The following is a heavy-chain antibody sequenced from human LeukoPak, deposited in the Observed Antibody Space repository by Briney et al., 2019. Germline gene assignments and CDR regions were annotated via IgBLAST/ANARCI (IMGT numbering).Heavy chain of an antibody. CDR1: GYTFTNSY. Sequence: ASVKVSCKASGYTFTNSYIHWVRQASGQGLEWMGIINPSGGGTTYAQKFQGRVTMTRDTPTSTVYMELSSLRSEDTAVYYCARVQGYSSSCFDPWGQGTLVTVSS. J-gene: IGHJ5*02. D-gene: IGHD6-13*01. CDR2: INPSGGGT. V-gene: IGHV1-46*01. CDR3: ARVQGYSSSCFDP.